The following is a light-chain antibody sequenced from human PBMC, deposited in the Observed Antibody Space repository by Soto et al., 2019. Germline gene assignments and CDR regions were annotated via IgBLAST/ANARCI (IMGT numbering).Light chain of an antibody. CDR2: GAS. V-gene: IGKV3-15*01. CDR3: QQYNNWPPLT. J-gene: IGKJ4*01. Sequence: EIXXTQSPATLSVSPGERATLSCRASQSVSSNLAWYQQKPGQAPRLLIYGASTRATGIPARFSGSGSGTEFTLTISSLQSEDFAFYYCQQYNNWPPLTFGGGTKVEIK. CDR1: QSVSSN.